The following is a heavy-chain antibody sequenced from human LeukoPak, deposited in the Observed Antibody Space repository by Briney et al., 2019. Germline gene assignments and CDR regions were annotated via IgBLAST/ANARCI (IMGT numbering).Heavy chain of an antibody. V-gene: IGHV1-2*06. D-gene: IGHD2-2*01. CDR2: INPNSGGT. CDR1: GYTFTGYY. Sequence: GASVKVSCKASGYTFTGYYMHWVRQAPGQGLEWMGRINPNSGGTNYAQKFQGRVTMTRDTSISTAYMELRSLRSDDTAVYYCARGYATDPFDYWGQGTLVTVSS. J-gene: IGHJ4*02. CDR3: ARGYATDPFDY.